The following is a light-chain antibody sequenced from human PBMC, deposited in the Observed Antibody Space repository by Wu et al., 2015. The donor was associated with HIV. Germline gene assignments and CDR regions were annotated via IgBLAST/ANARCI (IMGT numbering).Light chain of an antibody. CDR3: QQYGSSPYS. V-gene: IGKV3-20*01. Sequence: EIVLTQSPGTLSLSPGERATLSCRASQSVSSSYLAWYQQKPGQAPRLLIYGASSRATGIPDRFSGSGSGTDFTLTISRLEPEDFAVYYCQQYGSSPYSFGRGDQAGDQ. CDR2: GAS. J-gene: IGKJ2*03. CDR1: QSVSSSY.